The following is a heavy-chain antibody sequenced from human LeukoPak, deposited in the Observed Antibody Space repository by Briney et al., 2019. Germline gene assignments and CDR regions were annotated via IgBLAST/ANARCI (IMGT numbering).Heavy chain of an antibody. Sequence: GGSLRLSCAAPAFIFYNYAIHGVRQAPGKGLEWVSLISGDGVSTFYADSVRGRFTISRDNTRKSLSLQMSSLRSGDTALYYCARESETSGWYDYWGQGTLVTVSS. J-gene: IGHJ4*02. V-gene: IGHV3-43*02. CDR3: ARESETSGWYDY. D-gene: IGHD6-19*01. CDR2: ISGDGVST. CDR1: AFIFYNYA.